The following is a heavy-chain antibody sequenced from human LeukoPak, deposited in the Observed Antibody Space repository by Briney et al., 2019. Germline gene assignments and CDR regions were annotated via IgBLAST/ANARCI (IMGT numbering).Heavy chain of an antibody. CDR1: GGSISCSSYY. V-gene: IGHV4-39*07. CDR3: ARVGIGSSSWRYYFDY. D-gene: IGHD6-13*01. J-gene: IGHJ4*02. Sequence: KPSETLSLTCTVSGGSISCSSYYWGWIRQPPGKGLEWIGSIYYSGSTYYNPSLKSRVTISVDTSKNQFSLKLSSVTAADTAVYYCARVGIGSSSWRYYFDYWGQGTLVTVSS. CDR2: IYYSGST.